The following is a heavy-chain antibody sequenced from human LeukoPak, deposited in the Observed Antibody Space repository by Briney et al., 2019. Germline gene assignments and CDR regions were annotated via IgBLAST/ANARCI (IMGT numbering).Heavy chain of an antibody. Sequence: ASVKVSCKPSGFTFTGYYIHWVRQAPGQGLEWMGWINLNSGGTSYAQTFQGRVTMTRDTSITTAYVELSRLGSDDTAVYYCARDQATVTTPYFDYWGQGTLVTVPS. CDR1: GFTFTGYY. CDR2: INLNSGGT. CDR3: ARDQATVTTPYFDY. D-gene: IGHD4-17*01. V-gene: IGHV1-2*02. J-gene: IGHJ4*02.